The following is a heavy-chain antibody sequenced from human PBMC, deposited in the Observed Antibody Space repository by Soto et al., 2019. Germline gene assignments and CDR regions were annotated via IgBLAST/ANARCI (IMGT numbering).Heavy chain of an antibody. Sequence: PSETLSLTCTVSGGSISSGGYYWSWIRQHPGKGLEWIGYIYYSGSTYYNPSLKSRVTISVDTSKNQFSLKLSSVTAADTAVYYCARDSRAVAGLTHYYYYYGMDVWGQGTTVT. V-gene: IGHV4-31*03. CDR2: IYYSGST. CDR3: ARDSRAVAGLTHYYYYYGMDV. D-gene: IGHD6-19*01. J-gene: IGHJ6*02. CDR1: GGSISSGGYY.